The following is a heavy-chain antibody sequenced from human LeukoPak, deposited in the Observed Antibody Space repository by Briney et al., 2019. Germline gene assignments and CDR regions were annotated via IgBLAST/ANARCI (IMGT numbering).Heavy chain of an antibody. J-gene: IGHJ3*02. D-gene: IGHD6-13*01. Sequence: SETLSLTCTVSGGSISSSSYYWGWIRQPPGKGLEWIGSIYYSGSTYYNPSLKSRVTISVDTSKNQFSLKLSSVTAADTAVYYCARGPPLNSSSWYGAFDIWGQGTMVTVSS. CDR3: ARGPPLNSSSWYGAFDI. CDR2: IYYSGST. V-gene: IGHV4-39*07. CDR1: GGSISSSSYY.